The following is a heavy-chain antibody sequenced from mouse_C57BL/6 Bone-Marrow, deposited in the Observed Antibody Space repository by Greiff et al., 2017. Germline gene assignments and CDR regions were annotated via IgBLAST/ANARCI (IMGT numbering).Heavy chain of an antibody. CDR2: IDPSDSYT. V-gene: IGHV1-50*01. J-gene: IGHJ1*03. Sequence: QVQLQQPGAELVKPGASVKLSCKASGYTFTSYWMQWVKQRPGQGLEWIGEIDPSDSYTNYNQKFKGKATLTVDTSSSTAYMQLSSLTSEDSAVYYCARKLGGWYFDGWGTGTTVTVSS. CDR3: ARKLGGWYFDG. D-gene: IGHD4-1*01. CDR1: GYTFTSYW.